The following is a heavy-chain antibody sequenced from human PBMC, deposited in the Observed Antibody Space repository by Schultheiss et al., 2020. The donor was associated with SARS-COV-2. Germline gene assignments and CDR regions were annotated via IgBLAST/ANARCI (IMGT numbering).Heavy chain of an antibody. CDR2: INHSGST. CDR1: GGSISSSSYY. CDR3: AKGYTGLDP. Sequence: SQTLSLTCTVSGGSISSSSYYWSWIRQPPGKGLEWIGEINHSGSTNYNPSLKSRVTISVDTSKNQFSLKLSSVTAADTAVYYCAKGYTGLDPWGQGTLVTVSS. V-gene: IGHV4-39*07. D-gene: IGHD5-24*01. J-gene: IGHJ5*02.